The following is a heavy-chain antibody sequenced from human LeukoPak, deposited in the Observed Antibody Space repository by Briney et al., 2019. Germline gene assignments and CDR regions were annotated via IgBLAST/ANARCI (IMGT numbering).Heavy chain of an antibody. CDR3: ATSEKWFDP. J-gene: IGHJ5*02. CDR2: IYYSGST. Sequence: PSETLSLTCTVSSGSISSSRYYWSWIRQPPGKGLEWIGSIYYSGSTYYNPSLKSRVTISVDTSKNQFSLKLSSVTAADTAVYYCATSEKWFDPWGQGTPVTVSS. V-gene: IGHV4-39*01. CDR1: SGSISSSRYY.